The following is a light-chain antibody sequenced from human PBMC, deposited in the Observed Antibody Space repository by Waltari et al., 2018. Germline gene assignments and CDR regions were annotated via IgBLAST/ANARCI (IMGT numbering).Light chain of an antibody. Sequence: DIQLTQSPSTLSASVGDSVPITCRASQTIDRWLAWYQQKPGKVPKLLIYKTSILESGVPSRFSGGGSGTEFTLTIASLQPDDFATYYCQHYDAYSATFGRGTKLEIK. CDR2: KTS. CDR1: QTIDRW. V-gene: IGKV1-5*03. J-gene: IGKJ4*02. CDR3: QHYDAYSAT.